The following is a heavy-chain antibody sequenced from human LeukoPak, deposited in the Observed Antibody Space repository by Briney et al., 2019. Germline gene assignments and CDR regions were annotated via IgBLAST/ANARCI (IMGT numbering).Heavy chain of an antibody. CDR3: AAGGPRDSSGYHTPGAADY. Sequence: SVKVSCKASGFTFTSSAVQWVRQARGQRLERIGWIVVGSGNTNYAQKFQERVTITRDMSTSTAYMELSSLRSEDTAVYYCAAGGPRDSSGYHTPGAADYWGQGTLVTVSS. D-gene: IGHD3-22*01. CDR2: IVVGSGNT. J-gene: IGHJ4*02. V-gene: IGHV1-58*01. CDR1: GFTFTSSA.